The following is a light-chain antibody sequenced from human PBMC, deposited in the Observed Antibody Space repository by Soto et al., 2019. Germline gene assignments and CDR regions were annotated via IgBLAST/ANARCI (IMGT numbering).Light chain of an antibody. CDR2: EVN. Sequence: QSALTQPASVSGSPGQSITISCTGTSSDVGGYNYVSWYQLHPGKAPKLIIYEVNNRPSGLSNRFSGSKSGNTASLTISGLQADDEGDYFCQSYDTSLRGPVFGGGTKLTVL. CDR1: SSDVGGYNY. CDR3: QSYDTSLRGPV. J-gene: IGLJ2*01. V-gene: IGLV2-14*01.